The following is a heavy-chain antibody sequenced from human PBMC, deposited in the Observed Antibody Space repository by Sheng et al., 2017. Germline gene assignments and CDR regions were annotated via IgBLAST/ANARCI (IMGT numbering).Heavy chain of an antibody. D-gene: IGHD6-19*01. J-gene: IGHJ4*02. CDR2: ISYDGSNK. V-gene: IGHV3-30*01. CDR1: GFTFSSYA. Sequence: ESGGGVVQPGRSLRLSCAASGFTFSSYAMHWVRQAPGKGLEWVAVISYDGSNKYYADSVKGRFTISRDNSKNTLYLQMNSLRAEDTAVYYCAREASSGWYLCFDYWGQGTLVTVSS. CDR3: AREASSGWYLCFDY.